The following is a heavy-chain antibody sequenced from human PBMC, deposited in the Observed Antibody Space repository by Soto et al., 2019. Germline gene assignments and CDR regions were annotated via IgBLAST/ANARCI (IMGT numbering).Heavy chain of an antibody. J-gene: IGHJ6*02. CDR3: ARDRLMATAGTARHYFGLDG. Sequence: SETLSLTCTVSGGSIRSGGYYWSWVRQNPRRGLEWIGNIYYSGNTYYNPSLKSRLTISVDTSKNQFSLNLSSVTAADTGGYYCARDRLMATAGTARHYFGLDGWGQGTTVTVSS. CDR1: GGSIRSGGYY. V-gene: IGHV4-31*03. CDR2: IYYSGNT. D-gene: IGHD5-18*01.